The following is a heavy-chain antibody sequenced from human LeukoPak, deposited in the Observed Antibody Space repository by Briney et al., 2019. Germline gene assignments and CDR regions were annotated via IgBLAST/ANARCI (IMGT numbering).Heavy chain of an antibody. J-gene: IGHJ6*02. D-gene: IGHD3-10*01. CDR2: INHSGST. CDR3: ARGDTIYYYYGMDV. CDR1: GGSFSGYY. Sequence: SETLSLTCAVYGGSFSGYYWSWIRQLPGKGLEWIGEINHSGSTNYNPSLKSRVTISVDTSKNQFSLKLSSVTAADTAVYYCARGDTIYYYYGMDVWGQGTTVTVSS. V-gene: IGHV4-34*01.